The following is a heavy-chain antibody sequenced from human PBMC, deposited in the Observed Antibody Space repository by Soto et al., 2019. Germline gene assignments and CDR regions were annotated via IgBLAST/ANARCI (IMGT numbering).Heavy chain of an antibody. Sequence: PSETLSLTCTVSGDSISGYNWSWIRQPPGKGLEWIGYIYYSGTTNYNPSLKSRVTISVDTSKNQFSLKLNSVTAADTAVYYCAVAGFGSGLYFFDYWGQGTQVTVSS. CDR1: GDSISGYN. J-gene: IGHJ4*02. V-gene: IGHV4-59*08. CDR2: IYYSGTT. D-gene: IGHD6-19*01. CDR3: AVAGFGSGLYFFDY.